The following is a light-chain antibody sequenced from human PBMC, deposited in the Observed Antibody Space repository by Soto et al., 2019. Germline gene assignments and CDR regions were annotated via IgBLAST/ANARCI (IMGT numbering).Light chain of an antibody. V-gene: IGKV1-6*01. CDR2: GAS. CDR1: QAVRGD. Sequence: AIQMTQSPSSLSASVGDTVTITCRASQAVRGDLGWYQQKPGKAPKLLIYGASTLESGVPSRFGGSGSGTDFSLTISGLQSEDFATYSCLQDNDYPWTFGQGTKVEI. CDR3: LQDNDYPWT. J-gene: IGKJ1*01.